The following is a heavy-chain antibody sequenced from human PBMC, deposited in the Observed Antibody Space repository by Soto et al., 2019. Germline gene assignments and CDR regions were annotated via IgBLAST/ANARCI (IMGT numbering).Heavy chain of an antibody. V-gene: IGHV1-69*06. CDR3: AREGRGKKAGYNGLVSLGY. J-gene: IGHJ4*02. D-gene: IGHD2-2*02. CDR2: IIPIFNST. CDR1: GSRFSNYV. Sequence: ASVKVSCKVSGSRFSNYVISWVRQAPGHGLEWLGRIIPIFNSTKYAQSFQGRVTITADKSTSTASLELSSLRSDDTAVYYCAREGRGKKAGYNGLVSLGYWGQGTLVTVSS.